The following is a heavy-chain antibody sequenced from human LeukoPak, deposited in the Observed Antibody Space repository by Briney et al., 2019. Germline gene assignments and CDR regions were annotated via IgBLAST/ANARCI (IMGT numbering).Heavy chain of an antibody. V-gene: IGHV4-34*01. J-gene: IGHJ2*01. D-gene: IGHD1-20*01. CDR2: INYSGNT. CDR1: GGPFSGYY. Sequence: SETLSLTCAVYGGPFSGYYWSWIRQPPGKGLEWIGEINYSGNTNYNPSLKSRVTISIDTSKIQFSLKLTSVTATDTAVYYCARWHNWASGPLDDDWDFDLWGRGTLVTVSS. CDR3: ARWHNWASGPLDDDWDFDL.